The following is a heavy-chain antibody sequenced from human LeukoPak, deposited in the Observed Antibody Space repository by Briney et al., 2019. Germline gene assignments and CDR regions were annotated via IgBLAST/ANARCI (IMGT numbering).Heavy chain of an antibody. CDR3: ARDVSSWLDS. CDR1: GFTVSSNS. CDR2: IYYSGST. D-gene: IGHD6-13*01. Sequence: GSLRLSCTVSGFTVSSNSMSWIRQPPGKGLEWIGYIYYSGSTNYNPSLKSRVTISEDTSKNQFSLKLSSVTAADTAVYYCARDVSSWLDSWGQGTLVTVSS. V-gene: IGHV4-59*02. J-gene: IGHJ4*02.